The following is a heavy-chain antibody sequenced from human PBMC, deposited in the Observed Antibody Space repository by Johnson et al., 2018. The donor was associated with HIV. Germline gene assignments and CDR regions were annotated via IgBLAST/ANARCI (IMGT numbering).Heavy chain of an antibody. V-gene: IGHV3-7*01. J-gene: IGHJ3*02. CDR3: ARARWYSSSSGGVDDAFDI. CDR1: GFTFSGSW. D-gene: IGHD6-6*01. CDR2: IKEPGSEK. Sequence: VQLVESGGGLVQPGGSLRLSCAASGFTFSGSWMSWVRQAPGNGLEWVANIKEPGSEKYYEDSVKVRFPLSRDNSKNTLYLQMNSLRAEDTAVYYCARARWYSSSSGGVDDAFDIWGQGTMVTVSS.